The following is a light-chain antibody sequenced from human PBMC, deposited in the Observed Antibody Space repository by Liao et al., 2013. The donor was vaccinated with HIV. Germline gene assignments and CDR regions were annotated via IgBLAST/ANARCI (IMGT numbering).Light chain of an antibody. CDR3: QAWDSSSHYV. CDR2: QDS. CDR1: KLGDKY. J-gene: IGLJ1*01. Sequence: YELTQPPSVSVSPGQTASITCSGDKLGDKYVCWYQQKPGQSPVLVIYQDSKRPSGIPERFSGSNSGNTATLTISGTQAMDEADYYCQAWDSSSHYVFGTGTKVTVL. V-gene: IGLV3-1*01.